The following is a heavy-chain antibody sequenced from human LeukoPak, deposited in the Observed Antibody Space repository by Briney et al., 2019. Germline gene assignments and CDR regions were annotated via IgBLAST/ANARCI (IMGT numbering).Heavy chain of an antibody. Sequence: ASVKVSCKASVYTFTGYYMHWVRQAPGQGLEWMGWINPNSGGTNYAQKFQGRVTMTRDTSISTAYMELSRLRSDDTAVYYCARPFSSGYSAPLLSGWGQGTLVTVSS. D-gene: IGHD3-22*01. J-gene: IGHJ4*02. CDR2: INPNSGGT. V-gene: IGHV1-2*02. CDR1: VYTFTGYY. CDR3: ARPFSSGYSAPLLSG.